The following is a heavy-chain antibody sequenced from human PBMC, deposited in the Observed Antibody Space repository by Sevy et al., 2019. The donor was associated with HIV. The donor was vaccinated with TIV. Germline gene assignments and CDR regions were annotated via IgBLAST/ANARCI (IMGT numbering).Heavy chain of an antibody. Sequence: GGSLRLSCAASGFALNSYWMSWVRQAPGKGLEWVANIKQDGSVKYYVDSVKGRFTISRDNARNSLYLQMNSLRVEDTALYYCVRAIAADGSFWGQGTLVTVSS. CDR1: GFALNSYW. V-gene: IGHV3-7*01. CDR2: IKQDGSVK. D-gene: IGHD6-13*01. J-gene: IGHJ4*02. CDR3: VRAIAADGSF.